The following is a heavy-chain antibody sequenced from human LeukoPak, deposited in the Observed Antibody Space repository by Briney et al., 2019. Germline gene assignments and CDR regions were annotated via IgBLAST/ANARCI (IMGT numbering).Heavy chain of an antibody. CDR3: ARHERRSGSRNYYYHMDV. CDR2: IYSSGST. J-gene: IGHJ6*03. D-gene: IGHD3-10*01. CDR1: GGSINSNY. Sequence: TSETLSLTCTVSGGSINSNYWSWIRQPAGKGLEWIGRIYSSGSTSYNPSLKSRATVSIDTSRNQFSLSLGSVTAADTAVYYCARHERRSGSRNYYYHMDVWGKGTTVTVSS. V-gene: IGHV4-4*07.